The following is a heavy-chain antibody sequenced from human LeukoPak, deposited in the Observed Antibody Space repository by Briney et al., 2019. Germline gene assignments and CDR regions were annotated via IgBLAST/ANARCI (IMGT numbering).Heavy chain of an antibody. CDR3: ARDSYGGNWSLGY. Sequence: ASVKVSCKASGFTFTGYYIHWVRQAPAQGLEWMGWVNPNNGGTNYAQMFQGRVTMTRDTSINTAYMELSGLRSDDTAVYYCARDSYGGNWSLGYWGQGTLVTVSS. CDR2: VNPNNGGT. V-gene: IGHV1-2*02. J-gene: IGHJ4*02. D-gene: IGHD4-23*01. CDR1: GFTFTGYY.